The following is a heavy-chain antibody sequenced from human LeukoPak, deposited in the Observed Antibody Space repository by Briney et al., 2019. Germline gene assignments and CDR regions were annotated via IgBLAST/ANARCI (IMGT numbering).Heavy chain of an antibody. V-gene: IGHV4-61*02. CDR2: IYTSGST. CDR3: ARRSFDY. J-gene: IGHJ4*02. CDR1: GGSIGSGSYY. Sequence: SQTLSLTCTVSGGSIGSGSYYWSWVRQPAGKGLEWIGRIYTSGSTNYNPSLKSRVTISVDTSKNQFSLKLSSVTAADTAVYYCARRSFDYWGQGTLVTVSS.